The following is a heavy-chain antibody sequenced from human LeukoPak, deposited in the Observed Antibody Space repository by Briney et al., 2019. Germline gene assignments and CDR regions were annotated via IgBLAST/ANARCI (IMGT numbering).Heavy chain of an antibody. D-gene: IGHD2-2*01. J-gene: IGHJ3*02. CDR1: GFTFSSYW. CDR3: ARSRTGGAYDAFDI. V-gene: IGHV3-7*01. CDR2: IKQDGSEK. Sequence: GGSLRLSCAASGFTFSSYWMSWVRQAPGKGLEWVANIKQDGSEKYYVDSVKGRFTISRDNAKNSLYLQMNSLRAEDTAVYYCARSRTGGAYDAFDIWGQGTMVTVSS.